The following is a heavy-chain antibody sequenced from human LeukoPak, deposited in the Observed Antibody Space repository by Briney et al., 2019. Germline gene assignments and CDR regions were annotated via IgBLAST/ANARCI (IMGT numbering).Heavy chain of an antibody. Sequence: SETLSLTCTVAGGSMSSYFWSWIRQPPGKALEWIGYIYHSGSTFYNPSRKSRVTISLGTSKNQFSLRLSSVTAADTAVYYCVGRLEWERIRDAASDIWGQGTMVTVSS. D-gene: IGHD1-26*01. CDR3: VGRLEWERIRDAASDI. CDR1: GGSMSSYF. J-gene: IGHJ3*02. V-gene: IGHV4-59*01. CDR2: IYHSGST.